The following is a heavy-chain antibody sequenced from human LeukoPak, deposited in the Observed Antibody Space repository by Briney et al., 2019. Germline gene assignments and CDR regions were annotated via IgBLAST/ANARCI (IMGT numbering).Heavy chain of an antibody. J-gene: IGHJ4*02. V-gene: IGHV4-34*01. Sequence: SETLSLTCAVSGASISTYYWSWIRQPPGKGLEWIGEINHSGSTNYNPSLKSRVTISVDTSKNQFSLKLSSVTAADTAVYYCARGSFVVVPAATLYYFDYWGQGTLVTVSS. D-gene: IGHD2-2*01. CDR3: ARGSFVVVPAATLYYFDY. CDR1: GASISTYY. CDR2: INHSGST.